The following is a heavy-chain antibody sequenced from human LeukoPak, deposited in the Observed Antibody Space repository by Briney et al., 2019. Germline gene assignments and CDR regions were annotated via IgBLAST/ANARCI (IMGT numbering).Heavy chain of an antibody. CDR3: ARGRRYFDWLLRGYYFDY. J-gene: IGHJ4*03. V-gene: IGHV4-34*01. CDR2: INHSGST. CDR1: GGSFSGYY. D-gene: IGHD3-9*01. Sequence: SETLSLTCAVYGGSFSGYYWSWIRQPPGRGLEWIGEINHSGSTNYNPSLKSRVTISVDTSKNQFSLKLSSVTAADTAVYYCARGRRYFDWLLRGYYFDYWGQGTMVTVSS.